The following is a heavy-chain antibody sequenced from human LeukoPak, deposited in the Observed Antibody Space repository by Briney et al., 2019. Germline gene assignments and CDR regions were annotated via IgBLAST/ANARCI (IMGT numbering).Heavy chain of an antibody. Sequence: PSETLSLTCTVSGGSISSYYWSWIRQPPGKGLEWIGYIYYSGSTNYNPSLKSRVTISVDTSKNQFSLKLSSVTAADTAVYYCARAANPDDYYDSSGYYYRFDYWGQGTLVTVSS. D-gene: IGHD3-22*01. CDR3: ARAANPDDYYDSSGYYYRFDY. CDR1: GGSISSYY. V-gene: IGHV4-59*12. J-gene: IGHJ4*02. CDR2: IYYSGST.